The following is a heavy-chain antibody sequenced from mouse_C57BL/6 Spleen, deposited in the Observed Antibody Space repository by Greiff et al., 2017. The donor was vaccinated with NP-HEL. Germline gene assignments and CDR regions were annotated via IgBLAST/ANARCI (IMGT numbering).Heavy chain of an antibody. CDR1: GYTFTDYY. Sequence: EVQLQQSGPVLVKPGASVKMSCKASGYTFTDYYMNWVKQSHGKSLEWIGVINPYNGGTSYNQKFKGKATLTVDKSSSTAYMELNSLTSEDSAVYYCAREGSSAAMDYWGQGTSVTVSS. D-gene: IGHD3-2*02. J-gene: IGHJ4*01. CDR3: AREGSSAAMDY. CDR2: INPYNGGT. V-gene: IGHV1-19*01.